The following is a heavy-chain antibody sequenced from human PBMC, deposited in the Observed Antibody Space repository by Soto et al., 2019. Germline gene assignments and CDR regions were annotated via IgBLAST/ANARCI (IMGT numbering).Heavy chain of an antibody. Sequence: QVQLVQSGAEVKKPGASVKVSCKASGYTFSRYVMHWVRQAPGQGLEWMGWINAGNGNTKCSQRFQGRVTLTSDTPASTAYMEVSSLRSEDTAVYYCTQWFGELFSPNFYDMDVWGQGTTVTVSS. D-gene: IGHD3-10*01. J-gene: IGHJ6*02. CDR1: GYTFSRYV. CDR2: INAGNGNT. V-gene: IGHV1-3*01. CDR3: TQWFGELFSPNFYDMDV.